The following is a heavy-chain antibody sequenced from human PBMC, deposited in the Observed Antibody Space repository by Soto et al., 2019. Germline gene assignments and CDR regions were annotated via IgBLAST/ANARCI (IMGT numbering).Heavy chain of an antibody. D-gene: IGHD3-3*01. J-gene: IGHJ6*03. CDR1: GGSISGYY. Sequence: PSETLSLTCTVSGGSISGYYWSWIRQPPGKGLEWIGYIYYSGSTNYNPSLKSRVTISVDTSKNQFSLKLSSVTAADTAVYYCATEGLRDDFWSGYSEGYMDVWGKGTTVTVSS. V-gene: IGHV4-59*01. CDR2: IYYSGST. CDR3: ATEGLRDDFWSGYSEGYMDV.